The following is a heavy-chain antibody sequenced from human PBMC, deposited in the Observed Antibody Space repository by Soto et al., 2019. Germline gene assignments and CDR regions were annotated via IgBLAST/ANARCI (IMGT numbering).Heavy chain of an antibody. Sequence: EVQLVESGGDLVQPGRSLRLSCAASGFTFDDYAMHWVRQSPGKGLEWVSGISWNSGSIGYADSVKGRFTITRDNAKNSLFLQMISLRAEDTALYYCAKEDYYVMDVWGHGPKVTVSS. CDR3: AKEDYYVMDV. CDR1: GFTFDDYA. V-gene: IGHV3-9*01. CDR2: ISWNSGSI. J-gene: IGHJ6*02.